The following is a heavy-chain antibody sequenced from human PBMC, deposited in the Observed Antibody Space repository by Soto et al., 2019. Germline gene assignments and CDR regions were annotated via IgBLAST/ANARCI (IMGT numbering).Heavy chain of an antibody. CDR3: ARSRSGAVPDSFGY. CDR1: GFIFNRYA. V-gene: IGHV3-30-3*01. CDR2: ISKDGSVQ. J-gene: IGHJ4*02. Sequence: QVQLVESGGRVVQPGRSLRLSCAASGFIFNRYAIHWVRQTPGKGLEWVAVISKDGSVQYYADSVRGRFIISRDKSQDTVYLDMTSLRAEDTAVFYCARSRSGAVPDSFGYWGQGTLVTVSS. D-gene: IGHD3-3*01.